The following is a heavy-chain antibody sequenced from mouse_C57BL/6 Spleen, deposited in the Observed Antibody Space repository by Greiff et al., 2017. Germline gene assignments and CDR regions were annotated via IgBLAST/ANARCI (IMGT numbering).Heavy chain of an antibody. CDR3: ARRAGTTMVTYFDY. CDR2: IDPSDSYT. V-gene: IGHV1-69*01. D-gene: IGHD2-1*01. CDR1: GYTFTSYW. Sequence: VQLQQPGAELVMPGASVKLSCKASGYTFTSYWMHWVKQRPGQGLEWIGEIDPSDSYTNYNQKFKGKSTLTVDKSSRTAYMQLSSLTSEDSAVYYCARRAGTTMVTYFDYWGQGTTLTVSS. J-gene: IGHJ2*01.